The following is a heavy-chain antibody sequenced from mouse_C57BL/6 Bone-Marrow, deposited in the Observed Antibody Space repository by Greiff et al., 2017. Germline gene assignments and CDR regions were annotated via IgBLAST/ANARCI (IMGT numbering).Heavy chain of an antibody. J-gene: IGHJ1*03. V-gene: IGHV1-64*01. Sequence: VQLHQPGAELVKPGASVKLSCKASGYTFTSYWMHWVKQRPGQGLEWIGMIHPNRGSTNYNEKFKSKATLTVDKSSSTAYMQLSSLTSEDSAVYYCARYSSYWYFDVWGTGTTVTVSS. CDR3: ARYSSYWYFDV. D-gene: IGHD1-1*01. CDR2: IHPNRGST. CDR1: GYTFTSYW.